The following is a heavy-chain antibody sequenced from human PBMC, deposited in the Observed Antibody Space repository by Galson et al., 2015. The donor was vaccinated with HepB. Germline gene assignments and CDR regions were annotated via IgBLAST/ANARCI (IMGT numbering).Heavy chain of an antibody. D-gene: IGHD1-26*01. V-gene: IGHV3-48*02. CDR3: ARGRGVSGSYQIDY. J-gene: IGHJ4*02. CDR1: GFTFSSNS. CDR2: ISGSSPTM. Sequence: SLRLSCAASGFTFSSNSMNWVRQTPGKGLEWVSYISGSSPTMHYADSVKGRFTISRDNAKNSLFLQMNSLRDEDTAVYYCARGRGVSGSYQIDYWGQGTLVTVSS.